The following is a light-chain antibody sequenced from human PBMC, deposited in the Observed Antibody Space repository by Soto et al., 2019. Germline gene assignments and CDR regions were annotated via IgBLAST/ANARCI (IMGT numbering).Light chain of an antibody. CDR3: QTWGTGMV. CDR2: INSDGSH. V-gene: IGLV4-69*01. Sequence: QSVLTQSPSASASLGASCKLTCTLSSGRSSYTIAWHQQQSGQCPRYLMKINSDGSHSKGDGIPDRFSGSRSGADRYLTISSLQSEDEADYYCQTWGTGMVFGGGTKLTVL. CDR1: SGRSSYT. J-gene: IGLJ3*02.